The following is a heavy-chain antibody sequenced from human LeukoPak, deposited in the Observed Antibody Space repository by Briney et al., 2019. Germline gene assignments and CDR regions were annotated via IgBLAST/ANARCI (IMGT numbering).Heavy chain of an antibody. CDR3: SKDLISSGPNWFDP. V-gene: IGHV3-21*04. CDR1: GFTFSSYS. CDR2: ISSSSSYI. Sequence: GGSLRLSCAASGFTFSSYSMNWVRQAPGKGLEWVSSISSSSSYIYYADSVKGRFTISRDNAKNSLYLQMNSLRAEHTAVYFCSKDLISSGPNWFDPWGQGTLVTVSS. J-gene: IGHJ5*02. D-gene: IGHD3-22*01.